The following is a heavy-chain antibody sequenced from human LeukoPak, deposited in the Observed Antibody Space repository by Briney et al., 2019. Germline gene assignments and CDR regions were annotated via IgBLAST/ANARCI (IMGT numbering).Heavy chain of an antibody. CDR1: GFTFSSNS. V-gene: IGHV3-21*01. D-gene: IGHD2-15*01. CDR3: ARGHCSTGSCLFDY. Sequence: GGSLRLSCAASGFTFSSNSMNCVRQAPGKGLEWVSSITSSGSYIYYSDSVKGRFTISRDNAKNSLYLQMNSLRAEDTAVYYCARGHCSTGSCLFDYWGQGTLVTVSS. J-gene: IGHJ4*02. CDR2: ITSSGSYI.